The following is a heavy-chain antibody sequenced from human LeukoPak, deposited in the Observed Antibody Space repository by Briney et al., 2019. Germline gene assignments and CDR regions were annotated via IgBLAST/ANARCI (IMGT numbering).Heavy chain of an antibody. V-gene: IGHV1-2*02. D-gene: IGHD6-13*01. CDR2: INPNSGGT. J-gene: IGHJ4*02. CDR1: GYTFTGYY. CDR3: ARGLSGIAVAGR. Sequence: ASVKVSCKASGYTFTGYYMHWVRQAPGQGLEWMGWINPNSGGTNYAQKFQGRVTMTRDTSISTAYMELSRLRSEDTAVYYCARGLSGIAVAGRWGQGTLVTVSS.